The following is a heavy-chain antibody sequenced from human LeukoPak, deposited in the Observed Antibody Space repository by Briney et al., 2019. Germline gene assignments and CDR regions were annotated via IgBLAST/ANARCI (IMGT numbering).Heavy chain of an antibody. CDR3: AKTRFGELATNFYYGMDV. CDR2: ISGSGDTT. CDR1: GFTFSNYG. V-gene: IGHV3-23*01. D-gene: IGHD3-10*01. J-gene: IGHJ6*02. Sequence: GSLRLSCAASGFTFSNYGMSWVRQAPGKGLEWVSTISGSGDTTYYADSVKGRFTISRDNSKNTLYLRMNSLRAEDTAVYYCAKTRFGELATNFYYGMDVWGQGTTVTVSS.